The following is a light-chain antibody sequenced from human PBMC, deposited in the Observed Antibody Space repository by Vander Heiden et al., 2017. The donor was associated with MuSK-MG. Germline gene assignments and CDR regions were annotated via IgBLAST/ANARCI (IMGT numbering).Light chain of an antibody. J-gene: IGLJ3*02. CDR1: CFYIGAGYD. CDR3: QSYDSSLSGSV. V-gene: IGLV1-40*01. CDR2: GNS. Sequence: QSVLTQPPPVSGARGLSVTISCTGSCFYIGAGYDVHWYQQLPGTAPKLLFFGNSNRPSGVPDRFSGSKSGTSASLAITGLQAEDEADYYCQSYDSSLSGSVFGGGTKLTVL.